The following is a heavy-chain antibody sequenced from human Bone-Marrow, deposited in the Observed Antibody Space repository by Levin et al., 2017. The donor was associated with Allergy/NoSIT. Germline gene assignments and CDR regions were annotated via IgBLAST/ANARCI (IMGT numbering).Heavy chain of an antibody. Sequence: GASVKVSCEASGYTFTDYLIHWVRQAPGQRLEWMAWINPNSGATKYAQKFQGRVTMTRDTSLDPAYMELSSLRSDDTAVYYCARPPWEYYSDGSGYYPYWGQGTLVTVSS. CDR3: ARPPWEYYSDGSGYYPY. D-gene: IGHD3-22*01. V-gene: IGHV1-2*02. CDR2: INPNSGAT. J-gene: IGHJ4*02. CDR1: GYTFTDYL.